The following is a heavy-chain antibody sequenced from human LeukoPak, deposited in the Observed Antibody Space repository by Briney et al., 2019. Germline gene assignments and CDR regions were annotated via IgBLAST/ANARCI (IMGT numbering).Heavy chain of an antibody. Sequence: PGGSLRLSCAASGFTFSSYNMNWVRQAPGKGPEWVSSITSTSSYIYYADSVTGRFTISIDNAKNSLYLQMDSLRVEDTAVYYCAIDPYSGSYGPYYYYYMDVWGKGTTVTISS. J-gene: IGHJ6*03. D-gene: IGHD1-26*01. CDR1: GFTFSSYN. CDR3: AIDPYSGSYGPYYYYYMDV. CDR2: ITSTSSYI. V-gene: IGHV3-21*06.